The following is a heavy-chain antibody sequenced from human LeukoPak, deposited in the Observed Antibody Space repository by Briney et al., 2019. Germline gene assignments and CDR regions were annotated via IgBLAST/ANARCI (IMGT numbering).Heavy chain of an antibody. V-gene: IGHV3-48*04. CDR1: GFTFSSYS. D-gene: IGHD3-22*01. J-gene: IGHJ4*02. Sequence: GGSLRLSCAASGFTFSSYSMNWVRQAPGKGLEWVSYISSSSSTIYYADSVKGRFTISRDNAKNSLYLQMNSLRAEDTAVYYCARDRPYYDSSGYYSYFDYWGQGTLVTVSS. CDR2: ISSSSSTI. CDR3: ARDRPYYDSSGYYSYFDY.